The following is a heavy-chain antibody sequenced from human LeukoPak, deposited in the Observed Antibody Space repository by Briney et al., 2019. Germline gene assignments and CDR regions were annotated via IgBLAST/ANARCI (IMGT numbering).Heavy chain of an antibody. CDR3: AKAIYYYDRSGYSVDY. V-gene: IGHV3-20*04. CDR1: GFTFDDYG. J-gene: IGHJ4*02. Sequence: GGSLRLSCAASGFTFDDYGMSWVRQAPGKGLEWVSGINWNGGSTGYADSVKGRFTISRDNAKNSLYLQMNSLRTEDTALYYCAKAIYYYDRSGYSVDYWGQGILVSVSS. CDR2: INWNGGST. D-gene: IGHD3-22*01.